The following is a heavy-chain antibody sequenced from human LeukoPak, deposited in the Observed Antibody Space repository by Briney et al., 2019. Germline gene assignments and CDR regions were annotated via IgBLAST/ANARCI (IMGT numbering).Heavy chain of an antibody. CDR3: ARVGEFGINSAMVLPD. V-gene: IGHV1-69*13. CDR1: GGTFSSYG. J-gene: IGHJ4*02. Sequence: SVKVSCKASGGTFSSYGFSWVRQAPGQGLEWMGGIIPIFRRANYAQKFQDRLTITADESTTEVYMELTRLKSDDTAIYYCARVGEFGINSAMVLPDWGQGSLVTVSS. CDR2: IIPIFRRA. D-gene: IGHD3-16*01.